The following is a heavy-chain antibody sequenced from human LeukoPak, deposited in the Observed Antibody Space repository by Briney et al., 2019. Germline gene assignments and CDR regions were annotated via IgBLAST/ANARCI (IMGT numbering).Heavy chain of an antibody. CDR2: INPNSGGT. J-gene: IGHJ4*02. CDR1: GYSFTGYY. V-gene: IGHV1-2*02. Sequence: ASVKVSCKASGYSFTGYYIHWFRQASGQGLEWMGWINPNSGGTSYAQKFQDRVTMTRDTSISTAYMEVSSLRSDDTAVYYCARDLPPRQSDYWGQGTLVTVSS. CDR3: ARDLPPRQSDY.